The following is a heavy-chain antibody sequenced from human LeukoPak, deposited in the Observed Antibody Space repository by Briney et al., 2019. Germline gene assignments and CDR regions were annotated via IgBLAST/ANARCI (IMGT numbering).Heavy chain of an antibody. V-gene: IGHV4-38-2*02. CDR2: IFHSGNT. Sequence: SETLSLTCTVSGYSISSGYYWGWIRQPPGKGLEWIGSIFHSGNTYYNPSFKSRVTISVDTSKNQFSLKLNSVTAADTAVYYCARRRNYGANSGGLDFWGQGTLVTVSS. D-gene: IGHD4/OR15-4a*01. CDR3: ARRRNYGANSGGLDF. J-gene: IGHJ4*02. CDR1: GYSISSGYY.